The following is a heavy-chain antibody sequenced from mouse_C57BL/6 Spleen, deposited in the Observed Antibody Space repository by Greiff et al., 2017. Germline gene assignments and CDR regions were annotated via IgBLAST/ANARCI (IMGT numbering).Heavy chain of an antibody. V-gene: IGHV5-17*01. CDR3: ARPPYCGSSSWFAY. D-gene: IGHD1-1*01. CDR2: ISSGSSTI. Sequence: EVQRVESGGGLVKPGGSLKLSCAASGFTFSDYGMHWVRQAPEKGLEWVAYISSGSSTINYADTVKGRFTISRDNAKNTLFLQMTSLRSEDSAMYYCARPPYCGSSSWFAYWGQGTLVTVSA. J-gene: IGHJ3*01. CDR1: GFTFSDYG.